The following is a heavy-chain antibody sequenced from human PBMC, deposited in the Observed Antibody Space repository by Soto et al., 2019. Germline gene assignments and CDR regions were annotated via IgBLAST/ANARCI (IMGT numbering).Heavy chain of an antibody. CDR1: GFTFSSYV. D-gene: IGHD6-13*01. Sequence: PGGSLRLSCAASGFTFSSYVMHWVRQAPGKGLEWVAHISYDGNNKYYADSVKGRFTISRDNSKNTLYLQMNSLRAEDTAVYYCDSSSWYPDYFDYWGQGTQVTVSS. J-gene: IGHJ4*02. CDR2: ISYDGNNK. V-gene: IGHV3-30-3*01. CDR3: DSSSWYPDYFDY.